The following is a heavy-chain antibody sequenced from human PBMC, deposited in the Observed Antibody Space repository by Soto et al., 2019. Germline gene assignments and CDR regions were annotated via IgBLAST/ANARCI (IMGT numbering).Heavy chain of an antibody. J-gene: IGHJ4*02. CDR1: GVSFSGFS. Sequence: ETLSLTCAVYGVSFSGFSWSWIRQPPGKGLEWIGEINHSGSTNYNPSFKSRVTISEDTSKNQFSLKLSSVTAADTAVYYCARGRKVYTSTSYVDWGQGTLVTVSS. D-gene: IGHD6-13*01. CDR2: INHSGST. CDR3: ARGRKVYTSTSYVD. V-gene: IGHV4-34*01.